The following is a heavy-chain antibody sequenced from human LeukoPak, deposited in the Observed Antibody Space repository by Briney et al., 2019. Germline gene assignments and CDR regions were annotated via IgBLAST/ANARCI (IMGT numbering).Heavy chain of an antibody. J-gene: IGHJ6*03. CDR3: ARDNYYYMDV. CDR2: IFPSGGEI. V-gene: IGHV3-23*01. Sequence: GGSLRLSCAASGFTFSTFAMIWVRQPPGKGLEWVSSIFPSGGEIHYADSVKGRFTISRDNSKNTLYLQMNSLRAEDTAVYYCARDNYYYMDVWGKGTTVTISS. CDR1: GFTFSTFA.